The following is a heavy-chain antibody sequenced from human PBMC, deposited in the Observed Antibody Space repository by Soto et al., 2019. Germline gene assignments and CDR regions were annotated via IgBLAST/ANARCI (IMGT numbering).Heavy chain of an antibody. CDR1: GFTFDDYA. D-gene: IGHD5-18*01. J-gene: IGHJ4*02. Sequence: EVQLVESGGGLVQPGRSLRLSCAASGFTFDDYAMHWVRQAPGKGLEWVSGISWNSGSIGYADSVKGRFTISRDNAKNSLYLQMNSLRAEDTGLYYCAMGRIPSFDYWGQGTLVTVSS. V-gene: IGHV3-9*01. CDR2: ISWNSGSI. CDR3: AMGRIPSFDY.